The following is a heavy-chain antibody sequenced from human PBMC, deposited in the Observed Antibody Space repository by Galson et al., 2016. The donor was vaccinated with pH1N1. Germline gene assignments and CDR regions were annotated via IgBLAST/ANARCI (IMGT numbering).Heavy chain of an antibody. J-gene: IGHJ5*02. CDR1: GGTFRSYV. CDR2: IVPITGVT. Sequence: SVKVSCKASGGTFRSYVIIWVRQAPGQGLQWMGRIVPITGVTNYAQQFQDRVTITADESTSTAYMELSSLRSEETAVYYCAPGGDDYGGNPHWFDPWGQGTLVTVSS. CDR3: APGGDDYGGNPHWFDP. V-gene: IGHV1-69*04. D-gene: IGHD4-23*01.